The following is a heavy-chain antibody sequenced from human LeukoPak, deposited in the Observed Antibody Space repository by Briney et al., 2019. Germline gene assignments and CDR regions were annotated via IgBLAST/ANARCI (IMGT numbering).Heavy chain of an antibody. V-gene: IGHV3-23*01. Sequence: GGSLRLSCAASGFIFSDYAMSWVRQAPGKGLEWVSAITGSGGGTYYADSVKGRFTISRDNSKNTLYLQMNSLRAEDTAVYYCAKDLYYDSSGYTFDYWGQGTLVTVSS. CDR2: ITGSGGGT. J-gene: IGHJ4*02. CDR1: GFIFSDYA. CDR3: AKDLYYDSSGYTFDY. D-gene: IGHD3-22*01.